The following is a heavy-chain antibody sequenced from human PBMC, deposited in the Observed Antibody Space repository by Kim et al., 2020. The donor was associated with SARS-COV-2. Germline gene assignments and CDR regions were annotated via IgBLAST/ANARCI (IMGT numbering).Heavy chain of an antibody. CDR3: AKGGYSSGWCFDY. CDR2: ISYDGSNK. J-gene: IGHJ4*02. D-gene: IGHD6-19*01. Sequence: GGSLRLSCAASGFTFSSYGMHWVPQAPGKGLEWVAVISYDGSNKYYADSVKGRFTISRDNSKNTLYLQMNSLRAEDTAVYYCAKGGYSSGWCFDYWGQGTLVTVSS. CDR1: GFTFSSYG. V-gene: IGHV3-30*18.